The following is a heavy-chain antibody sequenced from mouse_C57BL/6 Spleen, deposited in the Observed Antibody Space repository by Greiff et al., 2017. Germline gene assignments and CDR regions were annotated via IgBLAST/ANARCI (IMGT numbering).Heavy chain of an antibody. CDR1: GFTFSSYA. CDR3: TRVTTVVASYFDY. CDR2: ISSGGDYI. J-gene: IGHJ2*01. D-gene: IGHD1-1*01. V-gene: IGHV5-9-1*02. Sequence: EVKLVESGEGLVKPGGSLKLSCAASGFTFSSYAMSWVRQTPEKRLEWVAYISSGGDYIYYADTVKGRFTISRDNARNTLYLQMSSLKSEDTAMYYCTRVTTVVASYFDYWGQGTTLTVSS.